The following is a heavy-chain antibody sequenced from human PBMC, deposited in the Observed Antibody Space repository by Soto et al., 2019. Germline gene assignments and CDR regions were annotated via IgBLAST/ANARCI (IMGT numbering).Heavy chain of an antibody. CDR1: GYTFTSYG. Sequence: VASVKVSCKASGYTFTSYGISWVRQAPGQGLEWMGWISAYNGNTNYAQKLQGRVTMTTDTSTSTAYMELRSLRSDDTAVYYCARDPSVGCSSTSCYWEGWFDPWGQGTLVTVSS. V-gene: IGHV1-18*01. J-gene: IGHJ5*02. CDR2: ISAYNGNT. CDR3: ARDPSVGCSSTSCYWEGWFDP. D-gene: IGHD2-2*01.